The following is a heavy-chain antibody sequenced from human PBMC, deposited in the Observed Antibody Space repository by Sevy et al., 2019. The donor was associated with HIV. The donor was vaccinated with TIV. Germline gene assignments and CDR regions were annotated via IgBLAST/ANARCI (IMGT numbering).Heavy chain of an antibody. J-gene: IGHJ3*02. Sequence: GGSLRLSCAASGFTFSSYAMHWVRQAPGKGLEWVAVISYDGSNKYYADSVKGRFTISRDNSKNTLYVQMNSLRAEDTAVYYCARDRAGGPEWDAFDIWGQGTMVTVSS. CDR2: ISYDGSNK. CDR3: ARDRAGGPEWDAFDI. V-gene: IGHV3-30-3*01. CDR1: GFTFSSYA. D-gene: IGHD2-8*02.